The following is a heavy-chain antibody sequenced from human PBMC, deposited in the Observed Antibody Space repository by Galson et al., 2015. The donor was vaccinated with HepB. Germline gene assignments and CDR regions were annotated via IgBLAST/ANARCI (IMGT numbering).Heavy chain of an antibody. V-gene: IGHV1-18*01. Sequence: SVKVSCRASGYTFTSYGINWVRQAPGQGLEWMGWISAYNGNTNYAQKLQGRITMTTDTSTSPAYMELRSLRSDDTAVYYCARDPSEALLLDWGQGTLVTFSS. D-gene: IGHD2-15*01. J-gene: IGHJ4*02. CDR3: ARDPSEALLLD. CDR2: ISAYNGNT. CDR1: GYTFTSYG.